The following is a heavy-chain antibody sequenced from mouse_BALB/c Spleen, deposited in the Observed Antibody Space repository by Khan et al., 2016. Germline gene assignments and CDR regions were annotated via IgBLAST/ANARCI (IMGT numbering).Heavy chain of an antibody. V-gene: IGHV9-3*02. Sequence: QIQLVQSGPELKKPGETVKISCKASGYTFTNYGMNWVKQAPGKGLKWMGWINTNTGEPTYAEEFKGRFAFSLETSASTAYLQINNLKNEDTATXFGASCNYDMGFAYWGQGTLVTVSA. CDR3: ASCNYDMGFAY. CDR2: INTNTGEP. D-gene: IGHD2-4*01. J-gene: IGHJ3*01. CDR1: GYTFTNYG.